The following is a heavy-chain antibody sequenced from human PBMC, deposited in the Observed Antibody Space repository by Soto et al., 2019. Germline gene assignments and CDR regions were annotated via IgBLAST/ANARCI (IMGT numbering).Heavy chain of an antibody. D-gene: IGHD3-10*01. J-gene: IGHJ4*02. Sequence: EVQLLESGGGLVQPGGSLRLSCAASGFTFSSYAMSWVRQAPGKGLEWVSAISGSGGSTYYADSVKGRFTISRDNSKNTLYLKMNSLRAEDTAVYYCAKVVTMVRGVITRGGYFDYWGQGTLVTVSS. V-gene: IGHV3-23*01. CDR1: GFTFSSYA. CDR3: AKVVTMVRGVITRGGYFDY. CDR2: ISGSGGST.